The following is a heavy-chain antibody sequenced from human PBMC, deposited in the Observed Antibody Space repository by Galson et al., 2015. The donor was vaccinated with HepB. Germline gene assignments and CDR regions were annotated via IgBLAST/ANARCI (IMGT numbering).Heavy chain of an antibody. CDR2: INHSGST. CDR3: ARGSGPIVGATGGFDY. V-gene: IGHV4-34*01. Sequence: SETLSLTCAVYGGSFSGYYWSWIRQPPGKGLEWIGEINHSGSTNYNPSLKSRVTISVDTSKNQFSLKLSSVTAADTAVYYCARGSGPIVGATGGFDYWGQGTLVTVSS. CDR1: GGSFSGYY. D-gene: IGHD1-26*01. J-gene: IGHJ4*02.